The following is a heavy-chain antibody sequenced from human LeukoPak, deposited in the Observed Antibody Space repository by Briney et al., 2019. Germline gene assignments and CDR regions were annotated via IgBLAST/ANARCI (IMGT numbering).Heavy chain of an antibody. CDR1: GYSISSSSYY. CDR3: ARDCPSGYFDY. V-gene: IGHV4-39*07. J-gene: IGHJ4*02. CDR2: MYYSGTT. Sequence: PSETLSLTCTVSGYSISSSSYYWGWIRQPPGKGLEWIGLMYYSGTTYYNPSLKSRVTISVDTSKNQFSLKLSSVTAADTAVYYCARDCPSGYFDYWGQGTLVTVSS. D-gene: IGHD3-10*01.